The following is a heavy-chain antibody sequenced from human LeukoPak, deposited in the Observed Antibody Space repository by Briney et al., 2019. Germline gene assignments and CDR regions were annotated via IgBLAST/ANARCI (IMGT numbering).Heavy chain of an antibody. CDR1: GFTFSSYG. J-gene: IGHJ4*02. CDR3: ARDLLAYYDSSGPFDY. V-gene: IGHV3-33*01. D-gene: IGHD3-22*01. Sequence: GGSLRLSCAASGFTFSSYGMHWVRQAPGKGLEWVAVIWYDGSNKYYADSVKGRFTISRDNSKNTLYLQMNSLRAEDTAVYYCARDLLAYYDSSGPFDYWGQGTLVTVSS. CDR2: IWYDGSNK.